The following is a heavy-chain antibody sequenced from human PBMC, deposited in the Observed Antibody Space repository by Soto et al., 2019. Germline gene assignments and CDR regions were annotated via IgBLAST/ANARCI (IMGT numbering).Heavy chain of an antibody. Sequence: QVQLVQSGAEVKQPGSSVKVSCKASGGTFSSYAISWVRQAPGQGLEWMGGIIPIFGTANYAQKFQGRVTITADESTSTAYMELSSLRSEDTAVYYCARDYWGCSSTSCYRFDYWGQGTLVTVSS. CDR2: IIPIFGTA. J-gene: IGHJ4*02. V-gene: IGHV1-69*01. D-gene: IGHD2-2*02. CDR1: GGTFSSYA. CDR3: ARDYWGCSSTSCYRFDY.